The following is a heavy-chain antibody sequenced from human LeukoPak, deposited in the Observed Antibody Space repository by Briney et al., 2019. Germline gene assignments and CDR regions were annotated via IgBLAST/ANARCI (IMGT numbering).Heavy chain of an antibody. CDR3: ARDTGALVTHFDY. J-gene: IGHJ4*02. CDR1: GFTFSSYW. V-gene: IGHV3-7*03. Sequence: LPGGSLRLSCAASGFTFSSYWMSWVRQAPGKGLEWVANIKYDEIEKCHVDSVKGRFTISRDNTKNSLYLQMNSLRVEDTAVYYCARDTGALVTHFDYWGQGTLVTVSS. D-gene: IGHD5-18*01. CDR2: IKYDEIEK.